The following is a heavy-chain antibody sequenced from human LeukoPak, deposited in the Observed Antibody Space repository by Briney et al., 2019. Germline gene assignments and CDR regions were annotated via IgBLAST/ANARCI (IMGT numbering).Heavy chain of an antibody. CDR3: ARDPSIVVVTHGDY. CDR1: GYTFTSYG. CDR2: ISAYNGIT. J-gene: IGHJ4*02. D-gene: IGHD3-22*01. Sequence: GASVKVSCKASGYTFTSYGISWVRQAPGQGLEWMGWISAYNGITNYAQKLQGRVTMTTDTSTSTAYMELRSLRSDDTAVCYCARDPSIVVVTHGDYWGQGTLVTVSS. V-gene: IGHV1-18*01.